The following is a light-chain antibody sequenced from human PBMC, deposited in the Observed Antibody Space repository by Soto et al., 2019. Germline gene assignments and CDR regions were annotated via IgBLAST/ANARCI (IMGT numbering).Light chain of an antibody. CDR3: QQYNSFSYT. CDR1: QSIGNL. CDR2: KAS. V-gene: IGKV1-5*03. Sequence: DIQMTQSPSTLSASVGDRVTITCRASQSIGNLLAWYQQKPGQAPNLLISKASSLKNGVPSRFSGSGSGTEFTLTISSLQPDDFATYYCQQYNSFSYTFGQGTKL. J-gene: IGKJ2*01.